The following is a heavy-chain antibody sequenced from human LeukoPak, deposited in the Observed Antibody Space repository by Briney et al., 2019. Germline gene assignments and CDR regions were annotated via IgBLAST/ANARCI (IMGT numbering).Heavy chain of an antibody. V-gene: IGHV3-64*01. CDR1: GFTFSSYA. CDR3: ARDAPYYYGSGSYHQYYYYYYMDV. Sequence: GGSLRLSCAASGFTFSSYAMHWVRQAPGKGLEYVSAISSNGGSTYYANSVKGRFTISRDNSKNTLYLQMGSLGAEDMAVYYCARDAPYYYGSGSYHQYYYYYYMDVWGKGTTVTVSS. J-gene: IGHJ6*03. CDR2: ISSNGGST. D-gene: IGHD3-10*01.